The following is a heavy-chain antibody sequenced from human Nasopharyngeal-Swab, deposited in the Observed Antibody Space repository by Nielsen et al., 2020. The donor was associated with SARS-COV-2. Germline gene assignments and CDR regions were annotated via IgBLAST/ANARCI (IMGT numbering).Heavy chain of an antibody. D-gene: IGHD3-9*01. Sequence: GESLKISCAASGFTFSSYAMHWVRQAPGKGLEWVAVISYDGSNKYYADSVKGRFTISRDNSKNTLYLQMNSLGAEDTAVYYCARKADWSLYYYYMDVWGKGTTVTVSS. V-gene: IGHV3-30-3*01. CDR3: ARKADWSLYYYYMDV. J-gene: IGHJ6*03. CDR2: ISYDGSNK. CDR1: GFTFSSYA.